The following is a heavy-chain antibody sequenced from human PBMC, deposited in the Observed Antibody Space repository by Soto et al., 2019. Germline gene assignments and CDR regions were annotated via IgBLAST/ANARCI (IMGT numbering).Heavy chain of an antibody. CDR3: ASLNYDFWSGPSRFQH. D-gene: IGHD3-3*01. J-gene: IGHJ1*01. Sequence: GGSLRLSCAASGFTFSSYGMHWVRQAPGKGLEWVAVISYDVSNKYYADSVKGRFTISRDNSKNTLYLQMNSLRVEDTAVYYCASLNYDFWSGPSRFQHWGQGTLVTVSS. CDR1: GFTFSSYG. V-gene: IGHV3-30*03. CDR2: ISYDVSNK.